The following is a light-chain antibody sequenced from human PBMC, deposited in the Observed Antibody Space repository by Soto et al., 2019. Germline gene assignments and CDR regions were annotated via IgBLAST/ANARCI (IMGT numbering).Light chain of an antibody. V-gene: IGKV3-15*01. J-gene: IGKJ2*02. CDR3: QQYNNWPPGCT. CDR2: GAS. CDR1: QSVSSN. Sequence: EIVMPQSPATLSVSPGERATLSCRASQSVSSNLAWYQQKPGQAPRLLIYGASTRATGIPARFSGSGSGTEFTLTISSLQSEDFAVYYCQQYNNWPPGCTFGQGTKLEIK.